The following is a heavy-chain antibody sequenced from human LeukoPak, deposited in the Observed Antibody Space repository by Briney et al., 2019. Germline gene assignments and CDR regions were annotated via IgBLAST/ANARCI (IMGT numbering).Heavy chain of an antibody. J-gene: IGHJ5*02. Sequence: SETLSLTCTVSGGSISSSSYYWGWIRQPPGKGLEWIGSIYYSGSTYCNPSLKSRVTISVDTSKNQFSLKLSSVTAADTAVYYCARTTGYDQFVRASNWFDPWGQGTLVTVSS. V-gene: IGHV4-39*01. CDR3: ARTTGYDQFVRASNWFDP. CDR2: IYYSGST. CDR1: GGSISSSSYY. D-gene: IGHD3-3*01.